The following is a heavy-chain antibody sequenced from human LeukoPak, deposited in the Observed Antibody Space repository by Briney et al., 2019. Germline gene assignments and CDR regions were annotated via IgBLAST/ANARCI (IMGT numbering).Heavy chain of an antibody. Sequence: GGSLRLSCVASGFTFSTYWMHWVRQAPGKGLVWVSRINSDGSNTNYADSVKGRFTISRDNAKNTLSLQMNSLRAEDTAMYYCAREGPGYCTSTSCYPLDYWGQGTLVTVSS. CDR3: AREGPGYCTSTSCYPLDY. D-gene: IGHD2-2*01. CDR2: INSDGSNT. CDR1: GFTFSTYW. J-gene: IGHJ4*02. V-gene: IGHV3-74*01.